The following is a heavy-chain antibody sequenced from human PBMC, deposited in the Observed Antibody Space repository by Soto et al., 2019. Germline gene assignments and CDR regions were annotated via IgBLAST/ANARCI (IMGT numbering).Heavy chain of an antibody. CDR1: GYTFTSYY. CDR2: INPIGGST. Sequence: ASVRVSCKASGYTFTSYYMHWVRQAPGQGLEWMGIINPIGGSTSYAQKFQGRVTMTRDTSTSTVYMELSSLRSEDTAVYYCARNYYILTGDYYFDYWGQGTLVTVSS. V-gene: IGHV1-46*03. J-gene: IGHJ4*02. CDR3: ARNYYILTGDYYFDY. D-gene: IGHD3-9*01.